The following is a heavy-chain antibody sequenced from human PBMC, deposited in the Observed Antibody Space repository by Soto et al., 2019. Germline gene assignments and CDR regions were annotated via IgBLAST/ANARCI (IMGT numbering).Heavy chain of an antibody. CDR3: ARAGGTTVTGLWHFDS. CDR1: GFTFNTYS. J-gene: IGHJ4*02. CDR2: IWYDGTQK. D-gene: IGHD4-17*01. V-gene: IGHV3-33*01. Sequence: QVQLEESGGGVVQPGRSLRLSCEASGFTFNTYSMHWVRQPPGKGLEWLAAIWYDGTQKYYADSVKGRFIISIDTAKKTLYLEMNSLRAEDTAVYYCARAGGTTVTGLWHFDSWGQGTLVTVSS.